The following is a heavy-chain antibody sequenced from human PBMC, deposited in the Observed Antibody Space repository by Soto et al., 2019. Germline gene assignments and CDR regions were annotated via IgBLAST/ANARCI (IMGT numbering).Heavy chain of an antibody. D-gene: IGHD3-9*01. Sequence: VQLVDSGGGVVQPGGSLRLSCAASGFTFSIYSMNWIRQAPGKGLEWVSYINRGGTAMYYADSVKGRFTVSRDDAKNSLYLEMNSLRDEDTAGYYCVRDFDWNFDYWGQGTLVTVTS. CDR3: VRDFDWNFDY. CDR2: INRGGTAM. V-gene: IGHV3-48*02. CDR1: GFTFSIYS. J-gene: IGHJ4*02.